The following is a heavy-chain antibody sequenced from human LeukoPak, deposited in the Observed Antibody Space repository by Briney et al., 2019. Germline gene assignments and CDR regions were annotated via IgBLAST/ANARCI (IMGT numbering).Heavy chain of an antibody. CDR2: MNPNSGNT. Sequence: GASVKVSCKASGYTFTSYDINWVRQATGQGPEWMGWMNPNSGNTGYAQKFQGRVTMTRNTSISTAYMELSSLRSEDTAVYYCARETVTMYYYYYGMDVWGQGTTVTVSS. V-gene: IGHV1-8*01. D-gene: IGHD4-17*01. CDR1: GYTFTSYD. CDR3: ARETVTMYYYYYGMDV. J-gene: IGHJ6*02.